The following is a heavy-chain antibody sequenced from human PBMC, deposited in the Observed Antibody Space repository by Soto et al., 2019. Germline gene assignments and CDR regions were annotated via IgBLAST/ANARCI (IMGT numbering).Heavy chain of an antibody. CDR1: GCTFSSYS. CDR2: ISSSSTTK. D-gene: IGHD2-15*01. V-gene: IGHV3-48*01. CDR3: ARDGCSGSNCLNWFDP. Sequence: GGSLRLSCAASGCTFSSYSMNWVRQAPGKGLEWVSYISSSSTTKYYADSVKGRFTISRDNAKNSLYLQMNSLRAEDTAVYYCARDGCSGSNCLNWFDPWGQGTLVTVS. J-gene: IGHJ5*02.